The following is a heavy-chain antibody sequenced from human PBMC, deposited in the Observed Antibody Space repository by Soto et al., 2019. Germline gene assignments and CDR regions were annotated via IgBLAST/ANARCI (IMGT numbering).Heavy chain of an antibody. V-gene: IGHV4-34*01. Sequence: SESLSLACAVCGESLWSSDWGGVCKPQGKGLEWIGEINHSGSTNYNPSLKSRVTISVDTSKNQFSLKLSSVTAADTAVYYCARXRFPVIIATAVPGGFDFWGQRPLVTVSS. CDR3: ARXRFPVIIATAVPGGFDF. J-gene: IGHJ4*02. CDR1: GESLWSSD. CDR2: INHSGST. D-gene: IGHD6-13*01.